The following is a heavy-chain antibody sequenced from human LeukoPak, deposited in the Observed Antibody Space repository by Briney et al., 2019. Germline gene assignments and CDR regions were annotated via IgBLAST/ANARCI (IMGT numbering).Heavy chain of an antibody. D-gene: IGHD5-18*01. J-gene: IGHJ4*02. Sequence: KPSETLSLTCTVSGGSISPYYWSWIRQPPGKGLEWVGYISHSGDPSYNPSLKSRVTMSVDTSKNQFSLNVNSVTTADTAVYYCVRVPRGYSYGYLNYFDYWGQGTLVTVSS. V-gene: IGHV4-59*01. CDR3: VRVPRGYSYGYLNYFDY. CDR1: GGSISPYY. CDR2: ISHSGDP.